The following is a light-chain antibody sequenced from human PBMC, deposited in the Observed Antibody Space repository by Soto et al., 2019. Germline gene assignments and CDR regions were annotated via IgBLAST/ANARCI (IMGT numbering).Light chain of an antibody. CDR1: SSDVPYYNF. CDR3: SSYTSSTTVV. V-gene: IGLV2-14*03. J-gene: IGLJ2*01. Sequence: QSVLTQPASVSGSPGQSITISCTGSSSDVPYYNFVSWYQQNPGKAPKLLIYDVRIRPAGASNRFSGSKSNNTSSLTISGLQTEDEADYYCSSYTSSTTVVFGGGTKLTVL. CDR2: DVR.